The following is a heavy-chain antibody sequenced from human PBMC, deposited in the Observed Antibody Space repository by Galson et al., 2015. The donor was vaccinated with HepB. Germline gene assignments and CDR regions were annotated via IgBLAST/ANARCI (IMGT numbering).Heavy chain of an antibody. CDR3: ARERGEAVAGSYFDY. Sequence: SVKVSCKASGGTFSNYVISWVRQAPGQGLEWMGGIIPILGIGNYAQKFQGRVTISADKSTSTAYMELNSLRSEDTAVYYCARERGEAVAGSYFDYWGQGTLVTVSS. J-gene: IGHJ4*02. CDR1: GGTFSNYV. V-gene: IGHV1-69*10. CDR2: IIPILGIG. D-gene: IGHD6-19*01.